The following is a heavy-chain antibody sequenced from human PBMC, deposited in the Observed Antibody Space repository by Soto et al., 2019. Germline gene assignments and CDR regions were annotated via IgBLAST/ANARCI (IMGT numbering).Heavy chain of an antibody. Sequence: QVQLQQWGAGLLKPSETLSLTCAVYGGSFSGYQWTWIRQTPGKGLEWIGEINSSGNINYNPSPKSRVTILVDTAKKQIYLKLSSVPAADTAVYYCARGWALWVGEFSRRGGYSHYLTARGKGPSVTVSS. CDR2: INSSGNI. V-gene: IGHV4-34*01. CDR1: GGSFSGYQ. J-gene: IGHJ6*04. D-gene: IGHD3-10*01. CDR3: ARGWALWVGEFSRRGGYSHYLTA.